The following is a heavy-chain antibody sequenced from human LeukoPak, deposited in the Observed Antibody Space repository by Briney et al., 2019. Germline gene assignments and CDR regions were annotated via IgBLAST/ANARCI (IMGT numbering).Heavy chain of an antibody. D-gene: IGHD6-25*01. V-gene: IGHV4-38-2*02. CDR3: AAAFDY. CDR1: GYSISSGYY. CDR2: MYHSGST. Sequence: PSETLSLTCTVSGYSISSGYYWGWVRQPPGKGLEWIGNMYHSGSTYYNPSLESRVTISLDTSKNQFSLKLSSVTAADTAVYYCAAAFDYWGQGTLVTVSS. J-gene: IGHJ4*02.